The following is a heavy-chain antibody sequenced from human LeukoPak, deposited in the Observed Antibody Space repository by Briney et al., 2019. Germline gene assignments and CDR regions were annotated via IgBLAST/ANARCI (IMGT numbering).Heavy chain of an antibody. J-gene: IGHJ4*02. V-gene: IGHV3-21*01. CDR1: GFSFSSST. Sequence: GGSLRLSCAASGFSFSSSTLNWVRQAPGKGLEWVSSISSSGRFIYYEDSVKGRFTVSRDNADNSLYLQMNRLRAEDTAMYYGAKVGIDRSDPGRWHYYLDYWGQGALVTVSS. CDR3: AKVGIDRSDPGRWHYYLDY. CDR2: ISSSGRFI. D-gene: IGHD3-22*01.